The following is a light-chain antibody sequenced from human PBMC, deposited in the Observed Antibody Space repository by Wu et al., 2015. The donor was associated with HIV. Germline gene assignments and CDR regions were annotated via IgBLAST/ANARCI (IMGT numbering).Light chain of an antibody. Sequence: EIVLTQSPATVSLSPGERAIFSCRASQRISNNDLSWYQQKPGQAPTLLIYAATVRATGIPDRFSGSGYGTDFNLIISGLEPEDFAVYYCLQSGSSPLTFGRGTRVEIK. CDR3: LQSGSSPLT. J-gene: IGKJ1*01. V-gene: IGKV3-20*01. CDR2: AAT. CDR1: QRISNND.